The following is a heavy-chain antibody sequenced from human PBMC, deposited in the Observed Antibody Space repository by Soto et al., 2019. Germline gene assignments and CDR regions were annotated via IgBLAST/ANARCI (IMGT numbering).Heavy chain of an antibody. J-gene: IGHJ4*02. CDR1: GFVFSDYA. Sequence: VHLLESAGGLVQPGGSLRISCAASGFVFSDYAMSCVRQAPGKGLEWLSAISGDAHDTYYAASVKGRFTISRDNSKNTLYLQMDSLRVEDTARYYCVKDAPQPFSDWGRGTLVTVSS. CDR3: VKDAPQPFSD. D-gene: IGHD3-3*02. V-gene: IGHV3-23*01. CDR2: ISGDAHDT.